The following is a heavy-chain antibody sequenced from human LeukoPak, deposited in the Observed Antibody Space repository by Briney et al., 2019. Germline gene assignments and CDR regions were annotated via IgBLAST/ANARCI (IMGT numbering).Heavy chain of an antibody. CDR3: ARDPRGGSGSHFTS. CDR2: ISSSSSYI. V-gene: IGHV3-21*04. D-gene: IGHD3-10*01. CDR1: GFTFSSYS. Sequence: PGGSLRLSCAASGFTFSSYSMNWVRQAPGKGLEWVSSISSSSSYIYYADSVKGRFTISRDNAKNSLYLQMNSLRAEDTAVYRCARDPRGGSGSHFTSWGQGTLVTVSS. J-gene: IGHJ4*02.